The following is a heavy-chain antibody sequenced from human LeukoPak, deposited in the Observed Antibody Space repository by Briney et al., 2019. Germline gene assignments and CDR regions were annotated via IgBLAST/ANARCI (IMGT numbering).Heavy chain of an antibody. CDR2: INHSGST. CDR1: DGSLSGYY. CDR3: ASRAGGTFDY. D-gene: IGHD3-16*01. V-gene: IGHV4-34*01. Sequence: SSETLSLTCAVYDGSLSGYYWSWIRQPPGKGLEWIGEINHSGSTNYNPSLKSRVTISVDTSKNQFSLKLSSVTAADTAVYYCASRAGGTFDYWGHGTLVTVSS. J-gene: IGHJ4*01.